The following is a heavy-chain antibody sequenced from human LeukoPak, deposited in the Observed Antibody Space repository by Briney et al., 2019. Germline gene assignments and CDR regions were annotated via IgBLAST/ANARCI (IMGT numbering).Heavy chain of an antibody. CDR3: AKHRRSSLVTAYFDS. CDR2: ISYDGSNK. Sequence: GGSLRLSCAASGFTFSSYGMHWVRQAPGKGLEWVAVISYDGSNKYYADSVKGRFTISRDNSKNTLYLQLNSLRVDDAAIYYCAKHRRSSLVTAYFDSWGQGTLVTVSS. D-gene: IGHD2-21*02. CDR1: GFTFSSYG. V-gene: IGHV3-30*18. J-gene: IGHJ4*02.